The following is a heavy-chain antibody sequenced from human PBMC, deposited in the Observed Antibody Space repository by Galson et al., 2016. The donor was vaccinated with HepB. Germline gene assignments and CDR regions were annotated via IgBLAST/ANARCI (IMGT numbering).Heavy chain of an antibody. Sequence: SETLSLTCTVSGGSFSGYYYFWMRQSPGRGLDFIGHIYFSGGTTYNPSLRSRDTMSVEPSTNQISLRLSSVTAAATATKYCVRYSGAPKSFDVWGQGILVTVSS. CDR1: GGSFSGYY. CDR3: VRYSGAPKSFDV. D-gene: IGHD2-21*01. J-gene: IGHJ3*01. V-gene: IGHV4-4*09. CDR2: IYFSGGT.